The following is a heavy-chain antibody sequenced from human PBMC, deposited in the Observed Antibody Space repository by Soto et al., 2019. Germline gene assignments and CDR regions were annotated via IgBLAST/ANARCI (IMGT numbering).Heavy chain of an antibody. D-gene: IGHD6-19*01. CDR1: GGSFSGYY. J-gene: IGHJ3*02. V-gene: IGHV4-34*01. CDR3: ARIREQWLVDAFDI. Sequence: QVQVQQWGAGLLKSSETLSLTCAVYGGSFSGYYWSWIRQSPGKGLEWIGEVNPTGSTKYNPSLKSRVTISVDTSKNQFSLNLNSVTAADTALYYCARIREQWLVDAFDIWGQGTMVTVSS. CDR2: VNPTGST.